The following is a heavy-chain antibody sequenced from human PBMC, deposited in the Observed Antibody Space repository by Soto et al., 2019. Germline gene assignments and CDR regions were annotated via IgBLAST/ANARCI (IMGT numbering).Heavy chain of an antibody. CDR3: ARAMKLDPYYFDY. Sequence: QVQLVQSGAEVKRPGSSVKVSCKTSGGTFSSYPISWVRQAPGQGLEWMGRIIPVLGLTNYAQKFRGRVTITADKSTSTAYMELSSLRFEDTAVYYCARAMKLDPYYFDYWGQGTLVTVSS. CDR1: GGTFSSYP. J-gene: IGHJ4*02. CDR2: IIPVLGLT. V-gene: IGHV1-69*02. D-gene: IGHD2-2*03.